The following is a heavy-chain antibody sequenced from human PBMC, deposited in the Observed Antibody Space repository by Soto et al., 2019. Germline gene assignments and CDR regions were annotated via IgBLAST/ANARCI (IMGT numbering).Heavy chain of an antibody. J-gene: IGHJ4*02. CDR1: GFTFSHYT. D-gene: IGHD3-22*01. Sequence: EVHLVESGGGLVKPGGSLRITWAASGFTFSHYTMNWVRQPPGKGLEWVSAISGNSNYIYYKDSVKGRFTISRDNAKDSLYLQMDSLTDEDTAVYYFVSASSGPYWGQGTLVNVSS. CDR2: ISGNSNYI. CDR3: VSASSGPY. V-gene: IGHV3-21*01.